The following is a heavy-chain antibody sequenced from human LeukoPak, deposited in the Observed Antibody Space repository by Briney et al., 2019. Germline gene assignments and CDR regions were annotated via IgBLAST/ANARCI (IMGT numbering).Heavy chain of an antibody. J-gene: IGHJ4*02. CDR1: GYIFTSYY. Sequence: ASVKVSCKASGYIFTSYYMHWVRQAPGQGFEWMGLINPRGGSTRYAQKFQGRVTMTRDTSTSTVYMELSSLRSEDTAVYNCARDSSYYDFWSGYYGSMDNWGQGTLVTVPS. D-gene: IGHD3-3*01. CDR3: ARDSSYYDFWSGYYGSMDN. V-gene: IGHV1-46*01. CDR2: INPRGGST.